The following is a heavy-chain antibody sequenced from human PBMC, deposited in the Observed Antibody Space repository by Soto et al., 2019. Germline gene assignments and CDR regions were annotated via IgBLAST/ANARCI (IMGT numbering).Heavy chain of an antibody. Sequence: ASVQVSCKASGYTFPSYARHWVRQAPGQRLEWMGWINAGNGNTKYSQKFQGRVTITRDTSASTAYMELSSLRSEDTAVYYCARDKGNIVLMVYVEGFDYWGQGTLVTVSS. D-gene: IGHD2-8*01. V-gene: IGHV1-3*01. CDR2: INAGNGNT. CDR1: GYTFPSYA. CDR3: ARDKGNIVLMVYVEGFDY. J-gene: IGHJ4*02.